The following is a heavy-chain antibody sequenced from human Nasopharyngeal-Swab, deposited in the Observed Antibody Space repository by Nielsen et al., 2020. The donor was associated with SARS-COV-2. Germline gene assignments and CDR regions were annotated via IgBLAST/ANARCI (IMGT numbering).Heavy chain of an antibody. Sequence: SETLSLTCAISGASVSSNSAVWNWIRQSPSRGLEWLGRTYYRSKWYNDYAVSVKSRITINPDTSKNQFSLQLNSVTPEDTAVYYCAREVSIVVVPADYYGMDVWGQGTTVTVSS. V-gene: IGHV6-1*01. CDR2: TYYRSKWYN. CDR3: AREVSIVVVPADYYGMDV. CDR1: GASVSSNSAV. D-gene: IGHD2-2*01. J-gene: IGHJ6*02.